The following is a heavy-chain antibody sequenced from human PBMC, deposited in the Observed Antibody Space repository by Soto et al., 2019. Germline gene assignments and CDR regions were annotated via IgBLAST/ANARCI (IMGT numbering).Heavy chain of an antibody. D-gene: IGHD6-13*01. CDR1: GASISGFY. Sequence: SETLSLTCTVSGASISGFYWSWIRTSAGKGLEWIGRIFATGTTDYNPSLKRRAMMSVDTSKKQFSLKLRSVTAADTAVYYCVRDGTKTLRDWFDPWGQGISVTVSS. J-gene: IGHJ5*02. V-gene: IGHV4-4*07. CDR2: IFATGTT. CDR3: VRDGTKTLRDWFDP.